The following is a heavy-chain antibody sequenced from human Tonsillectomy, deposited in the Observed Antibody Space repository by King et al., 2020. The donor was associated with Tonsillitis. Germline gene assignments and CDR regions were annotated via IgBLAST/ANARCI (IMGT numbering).Heavy chain of an antibody. J-gene: IGHJ5*02. D-gene: IGHD3-3*01. Sequence: QLQESGPGLVKPSQTLSLMCAVSGGSISSGGYSWSWIRQPPGKGLEWIGYIDSSGSAYYNLSLKSQITISVDTSKNQFSLKLSSVTAADTAVYYCARGLAYDFWSGNNWFDPWGQGTLVTVSS. CDR2: IDSSGSA. V-gene: IGHV4-30-4*07. CDR3: ARGLAYDFWSGNNWFDP. CDR1: GGSISSGGYS.